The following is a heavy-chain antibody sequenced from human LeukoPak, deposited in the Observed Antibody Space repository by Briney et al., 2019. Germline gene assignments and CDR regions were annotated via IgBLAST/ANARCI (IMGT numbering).Heavy chain of an antibody. CDR2: INHSGST. Sequence: SETLSLTCAVYGGSFSGYYWNWIRQPPGKGLEWIGEINHSGSTNYNPSLKSRVTISVDTSKNQFSLKLSSVTAADTAVYYCARDGSGWYGSDYWGQGTLVTVSS. CDR3: ARDGSGWYGSDY. V-gene: IGHV4-34*01. J-gene: IGHJ4*02. CDR1: GGSFSGYY. D-gene: IGHD6-19*01.